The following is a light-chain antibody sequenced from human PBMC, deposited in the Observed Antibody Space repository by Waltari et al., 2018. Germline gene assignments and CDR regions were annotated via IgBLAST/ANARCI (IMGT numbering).Light chain of an antibody. Sequence: EIVLTQSPGTLSLSPGERATHSCRASQTVRTTYLAWYQQKPGQAPTLLIYGASSRATGIPDRFSGSGSGTDFSLTISSLEPEDFAVYYCQQYDISPLTFGGGTKVETK. CDR3: QQYDISPLT. CDR2: GAS. V-gene: IGKV3-20*01. CDR1: QTVRTTY. J-gene: IGKJ4*01.